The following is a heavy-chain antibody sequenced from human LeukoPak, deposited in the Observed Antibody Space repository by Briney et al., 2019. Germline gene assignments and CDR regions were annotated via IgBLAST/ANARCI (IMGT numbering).Heavy chain of an antibody. CDR3: ARDKAGSMSHFDWLTPLGY. V-gene: IGHV1-18*01. J-gene: IGHJ4*02. Sequence: GASVKISCKASGYTFTSYGISWVRQAPGQGLEWMGWISAYNGNTNYAQKLQGRVTMTTDTSTSTAYMELRSLRSDDTAVYYCARDKAGSMSHFDWLTPLGYWGQGTLVTVSS. D-gene: IGHD3-9*01. CDR2: ISAYNGNT. CDR1: GYTFTSYG.